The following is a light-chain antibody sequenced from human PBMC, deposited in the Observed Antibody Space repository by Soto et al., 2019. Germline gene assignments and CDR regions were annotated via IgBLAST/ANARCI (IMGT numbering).Light chain of an antibody. CDR3: QQYNNWPPYT. Sequence: EIVMTQSPATLSVSPGERATLSCRASQIVSSNLAWYQQKPGQAPRLLIYGASTRATGIPARFSGSGSGTAFTITISSLQSEDFAVYYCQQYNNWPPYTFGQGTKLEIK. CDR1: QIVSSN. V-gene: IGKV3-15*01. CDR2: GAS. J-gene: IGKJ2*01.